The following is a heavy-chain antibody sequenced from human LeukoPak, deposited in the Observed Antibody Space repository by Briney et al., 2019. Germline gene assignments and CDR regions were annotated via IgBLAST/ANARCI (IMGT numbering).Heavy chain of an antibody. CDR1: GGSISSSSYY. V-gene: IGHV4-39*07. J-gene: IGHJ6*03. D-gene: IGHD4-17*01. Sequence: PSETLSLTCTVSGGSISSSSYYWGWIRQPPGKGLEWIGSIYYSGSTYYNPSLKSRVTISVDTSKNQFSLTLRSVTAADTAVYFCARVTRYSDSRKYYYMDVWGKGTTVTVSS. CDR3: ARVTRYSDSRKYYYMDV. CDR2: IYYSGST.